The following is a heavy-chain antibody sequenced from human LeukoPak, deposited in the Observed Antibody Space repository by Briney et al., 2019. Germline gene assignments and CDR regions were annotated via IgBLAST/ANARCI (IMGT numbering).Heavy chain of an antibody. J-gene: IGHJ4*02. CDR3: ARDSYYYGSGSYYIDY. CDR2: IYHSGST. D-gene: IGHD3-10*01. Sequence: SETLSLTCTVSGGSISSYYWSWIRQPPGKGLEWIGSIYHSGSTYYNPSLKSRVTISVDTSKNQFSLKLSSVTAADTAVYYCARDSYYYGSGSYYIDYWGQGTLVTVSS. CDR1: GGSISSYY. V-gene: IGHV4-38-2*02.